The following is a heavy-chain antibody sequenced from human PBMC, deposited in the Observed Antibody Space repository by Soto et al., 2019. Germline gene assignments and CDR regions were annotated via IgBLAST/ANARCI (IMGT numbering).Heavy chain of an antibody. Sequence: QLQLQESGPGLVKPSETLSLTCTVSGGSISSSDFYWGWLRQTPGKGLEFIGSMYYSGTTYYNPSLKSRVTISVDTSTNQFTLKLISVTAADTAVYYCAVVDSTGNWFDPWGEGALVTVSS. J-gene: IGHJ5*02. CDR1: GGSISSSDFY. D-gene: IGHD6-25*01. CDR2: MYYSGTT. CDR3: AVVDSTGNWFDP. V-gene: IGHV4-39*01.